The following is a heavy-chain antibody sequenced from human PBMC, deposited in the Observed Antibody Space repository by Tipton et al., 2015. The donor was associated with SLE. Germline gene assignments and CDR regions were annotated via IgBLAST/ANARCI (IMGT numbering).Heavy chain of an antibody. CDR1: GGSISSSSYY. Sequence: TVSLTCTVSGGSISSSSYYWGWIRQPPGKGLEWIGYVYYNGRTNYNPSLQSRVTISIDTSKNQFSLRMTSVTAADTAIYYCARDTYYAFDYWGQGSLVTVSS. J-gene: IGHJ4*02. CDR3: ARDTYYAFDY. V-gene: IGHV4-61*05. D-gene: IGHD3-10*01. CDR2: VYYNGRT.